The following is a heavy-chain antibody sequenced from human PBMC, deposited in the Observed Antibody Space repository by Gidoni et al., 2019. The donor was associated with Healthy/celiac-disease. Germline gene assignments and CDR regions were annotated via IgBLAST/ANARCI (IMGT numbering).Heavy chain of an antibody. V-gene: IGHV4-30-4*01. CDR3: GRRATFGGNILTGYYSGYYFDY. J-gene: IGHJ4*02. Sequence: QVQLQESGPGLVKPSQTLSLTCTVSGGSISSGDSYWRWIRQPPGKGLEWIGYISYSGSTYYNPSRRGRDSISVYTSENQVSLKRSAVTAAGTAVYYCGRRATFGGNILTGYYSGYYFDYWGQGTLVTVSS. D-gene: IGHD3-9*01. CDR2: ISYSGST. CDR1: GGSISSGDSY.